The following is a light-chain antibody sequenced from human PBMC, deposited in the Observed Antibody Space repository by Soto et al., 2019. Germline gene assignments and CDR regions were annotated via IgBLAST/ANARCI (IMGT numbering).Light chain of an antibody. J-gene: IGLJ1*01. CDR2: EVS. V-gene: IGLV2-8*01. CDR1: SRDVGGYNY. CDR3: TSHAGSNNYV. Sequence: QSALTQPASVSGSPGQSITISCTGTSRDVGGYNYVSWYQQHPGKAPKLVIYEVSKRPSGVPDRFSGSKSGNTASLTVSGLQAEDEADYYCTSHAGSNNYVFGTGTKVTVL.